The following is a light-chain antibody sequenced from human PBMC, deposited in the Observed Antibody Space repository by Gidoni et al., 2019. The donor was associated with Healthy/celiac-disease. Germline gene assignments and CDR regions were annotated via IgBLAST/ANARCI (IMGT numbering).Light chain of an antibody. CDR3: AAWDDSLNGPNYV. Sequence: QSVLTQPPSASGTPGQRVTISCSGSSSNIGSNTVHWYQQLPGTAPKLHIYSNNQRPPGVLDRFSGSKSGTSASLAISGLQSEDEADYYCAAWDDSLNGPNYVFGTGTKVTVL. CDR1: SSNIGSNT. J-gene: IGLJ1*01. CDR2: SNN. V-gene: IGLV1-44*01.